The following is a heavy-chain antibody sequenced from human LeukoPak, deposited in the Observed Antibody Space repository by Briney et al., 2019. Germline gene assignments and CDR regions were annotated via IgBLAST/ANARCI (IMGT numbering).Heavy chain of an antibody. CDR1: GFXFSSYW. CDR2: INSDGIST. D-gene: IGHD6-19*01. V-gene: IGHV3-74*01. Sequence: GGSLRLSCAASGFXFSSYWIHWVRQAPGKGQVWGSRINSDGISTSYADSVKGRFTISRDNAKNTLYLQMNSLRAEDTAAYYCARGSGWYVNYWGQGTLVTVSS. J-gene: IGHJ4*02. CDR3: ARGSGWYVNY.